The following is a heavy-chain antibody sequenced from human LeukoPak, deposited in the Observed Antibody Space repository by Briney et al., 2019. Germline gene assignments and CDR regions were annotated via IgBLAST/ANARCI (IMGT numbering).Heavy chain of an antibody. CDR2: IKSKTDGGTT. Sequence: GGSLRLSCAASGFTFNNAWMSWVRQAPGKGLEWVGRIKSKTDGGTTDYPALVKGRFTISRDDSENTLYLQMNSLKIEDTAVYYCTTLRKDYPEGFDYWGQGTLVTVSS. D-gene: IGHD4-11*01. V-gene: IGHV3-15*01. CDR1: GFTFNNAW. CDR3: TTLRKDYPEGFDY. J-gene: IGHJ4*02.